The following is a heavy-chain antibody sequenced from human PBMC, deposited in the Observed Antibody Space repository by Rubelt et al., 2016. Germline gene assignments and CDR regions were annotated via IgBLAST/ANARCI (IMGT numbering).Heavy chain of an antibody. D-gene: IGHD3-3*01. CDR2: INHSGST. V-gene: IGHV4-34*01. CDR1: GGSFSGYY. Sequence: QVQLQQWGAGLLKPSETLSLTCAVYGGSFSGYYWSWIRQPPGKGLEWIGEINHSGSTNYNPSLKSRVTMSVDTSKSQFSLKLSSVTAAETAVYYCATGTIFGVVKDAFDIWGQGTMVTVSA. CDR3: ATGTIFGVVKDAFDI. J-gene: IGHJ3*02.